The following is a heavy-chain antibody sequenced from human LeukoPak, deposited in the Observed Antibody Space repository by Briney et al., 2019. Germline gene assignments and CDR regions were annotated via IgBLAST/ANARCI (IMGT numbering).Heavy chain of an antibody. CDR3: ARDFWAATGAFEI. CDR1: GDSVNSATFY. Sequence: SETPSLTCTVSGDSVNSATFYWAWIRQSPGKGLELIGYTYNRGNTYYNPSLNSRVTISVDTSKNQFSLKLRSVTAADSAVYYCARDFWAATGAFEIWGQGASVTVSS. CDR2: TYNRGNT. D-gene: IGHD3/OR15-3a*01. V-gene: IGHV4-61*01. J-gene: IGHJ3*02.